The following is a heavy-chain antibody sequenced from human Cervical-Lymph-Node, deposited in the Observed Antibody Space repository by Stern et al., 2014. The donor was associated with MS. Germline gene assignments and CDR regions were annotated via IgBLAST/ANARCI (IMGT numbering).Heavy chain of an antibody. Sequence: VQLLESGAELKKPGESLKISWKGSGYSFNSYRNGWGGQMPRKGLVWMGIIYPGDSDTIYSPSFQGQVTISADNSISTAYLQWSSLKASGTAMYYCASGVDMDVWGQGTTVPVSS. V-gene: IGHV5-51*03. D-gene: IGHD2-15*01. CDR3: ASGVDMDV. CDR2: IYPGDSDT. J-gene: IGHJ6*02. CDR1: GYSFNSYR.